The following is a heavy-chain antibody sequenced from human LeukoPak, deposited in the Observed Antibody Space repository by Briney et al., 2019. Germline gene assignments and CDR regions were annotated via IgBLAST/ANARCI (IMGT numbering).Heavy chain of an antibody. CDR1: GGSISSYY. Sequence: PPETLSLTCTVSGGSISSYYWSWIRQPPGRGLEWIGYIYYSESTNYNPSLKSRVTISVDTSKNQFSLKLSSVTAADTAVYYCARSGVRIDAFDIWGQGTMVTVSS. CDR2: IYYSEST. CDR3: ARSGVRIDAFDI. V-gene: IGHV4-59*01. D-gene: IGHD5-12*01. J-gene: IGHJ3*02.